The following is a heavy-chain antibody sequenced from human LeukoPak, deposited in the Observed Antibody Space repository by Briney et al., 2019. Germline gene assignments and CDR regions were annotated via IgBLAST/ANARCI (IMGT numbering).Heavy chain of an antibody. CDR2: IYYSGST. D-gene: IGHD3-9*01. CDR1: GGSISGSSYF. J-gene: IGHJ5*02. V-gene: IGHV4-39*07. Sequence: SETLSLTCTVSGGSISGSSYFWGWIRQPPGKGLEWIGSIYYSGSTYYNPSLKSRVTISIDRSKNHFSLKLSSVTAADTAVYYCARVDHWFDPWGQGTLVTVSS. CDR3: ARVDHWFDP.